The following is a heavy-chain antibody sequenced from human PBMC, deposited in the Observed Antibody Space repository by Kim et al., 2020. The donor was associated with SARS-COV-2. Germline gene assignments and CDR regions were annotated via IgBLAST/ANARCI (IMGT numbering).Heavy chain of an antibody. D-gene: IGHD1-1*01. CDR3: ARHNWNPQGFFDY. CDR2: IYSSGST. Sequence: SETLSLTCTVSGGSIRGNYWSWIRQPPGKGLEWIGYIYSSGSTNYDPSLKSRVTISVDTSNNQFSLRLSSVTAADTAVYYCARHNWNPQGFFDYWGQGIQVTVSS. J-gene: IGHJ4*02. CDR1: GGSIRGNY. V-gene: IGHV4-59*08.